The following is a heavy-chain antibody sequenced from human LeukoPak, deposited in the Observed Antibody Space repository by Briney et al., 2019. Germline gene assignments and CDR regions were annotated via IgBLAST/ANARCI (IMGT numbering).Heavy chain of an antibody. D-gene: IGHD3-3*01. J-gene: IGHJ5*02. CDR2: INPSGGST. CDR1: GYTFTSYY. Sequence: ASVKVSCKASGYTFTSYYIHWVRQAPGQGLEWMGIINPSGGSTSYAQKFQGRVTMTRDTSTSTVYMELSSLRSEDTAVYYCARGRFLEWLLSPTTWADWFDPWGQGTLVTVSS. CDR3: ARGRFLEWLLSPTTWADWFDP. V-gene: IGHV1-46*01.